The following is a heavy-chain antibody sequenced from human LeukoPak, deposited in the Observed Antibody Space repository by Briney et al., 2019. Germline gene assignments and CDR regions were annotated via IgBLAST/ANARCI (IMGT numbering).Heavy chain of an antibody. V-gene: IGHV1-18*01. CDR1: GYTFTSYG. Sequence: ASVKVSCKASGYTFTSYGISWVRQAPGQGLEWMGWISAYNGNTNYAQKLQGRVTMTTDTSTSTAYMELRSLRSDDTAVYYCARDFREVSMIVVVITDAFDIWGQGTMVTVSS. J-gene: IGHJ3*02. CDR2: ISAYNGNT. CDR3: ARDFREVSMIVVVITDAFDI. D-gene: IGHD3-22*01.